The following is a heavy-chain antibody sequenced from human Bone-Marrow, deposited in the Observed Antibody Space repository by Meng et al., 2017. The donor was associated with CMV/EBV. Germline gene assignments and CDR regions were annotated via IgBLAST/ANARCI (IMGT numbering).Heavy chain of an antibody. CDR2: IKQDGSEK. Sequence: GGSLRLSCAASGFTFSSYWMSWVRQAPGKGLEWVANIKQDGSEKYYVDSVKGRFTISRDNAKNSLYLQMNSLRAEDTAVYYCARDLGHGWSSYFDYWGQGTLVTFSS. J-gene: IGHJ4*02. CDR3: ARDLGHGWSSYFDY. D-gene: IGHD6-19*01. CDR1: GFTFSSYW. V-gene: IGHV3-7*01.